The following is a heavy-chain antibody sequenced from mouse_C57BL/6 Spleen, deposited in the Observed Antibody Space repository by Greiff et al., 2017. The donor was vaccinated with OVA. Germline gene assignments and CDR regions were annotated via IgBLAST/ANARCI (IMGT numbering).Heavy chain of an antibody. V-gene: IGHV5-16*01. CDR1: GFTFSDYY. D-gene: IGHD2-12*01. Sequence: EVQRVESEGGLVQPGSSMKLSCTASGFTFSDYYMAWVRQVPEKGLEWVANINYDGSSTYYLDSLKSRFIISRDNAKNILYLQMSSLKSEDTATYYCARLRRGDWYFDVWGTGTTVTVSS. CDR3: ARLRRGDWYFDV. CDR2: INYDGSST. J-gene: IGHJ1*03.